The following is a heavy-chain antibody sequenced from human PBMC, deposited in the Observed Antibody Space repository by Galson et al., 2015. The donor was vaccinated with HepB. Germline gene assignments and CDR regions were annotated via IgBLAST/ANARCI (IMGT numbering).Heavy chain of an antibody. CDR1: GFTVSSTY. D-gene: IGHD3-3*01. V-gene: IGHV3-66*02. J-gene: IGHJ4*02. Sequence: SLRLSCAASGFTVSSTYMSWVRQAPGKGLDWVSVIYSGGNAYYADSVKGRFTISRDNAENTVYLQMNSLRHEDTAVYYCARDGGSVAGIFGYSDYWGQGTLVTVSS. CDR3: ARDGGSVAGIFGYSDY. CDR2: IYSGGNA.